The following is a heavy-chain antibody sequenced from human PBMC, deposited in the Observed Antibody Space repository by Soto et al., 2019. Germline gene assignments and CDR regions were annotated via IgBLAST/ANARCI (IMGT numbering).Heavy chain of an antibody. Sequence: EVQVLESGGGLVQPGGSLRLSCEGSGFTVSSHAMTWIRQAPGKGPEWVSTVTADGGTYYADSVKGRFAMSRDTSENTLDSHRNSLAAEAPAAYYCAPHGSCGGGSCQYDAFAIRGQGTMVTVSS. CDR2: VTADGGT. J-gene: IGHJ3*02. D-gene: IGHD2-15*01. CDR3: APHGSCGGGSCQYDAFAI. V-gene: IGHV3-23*01. CDR1: GFTVSSHA.